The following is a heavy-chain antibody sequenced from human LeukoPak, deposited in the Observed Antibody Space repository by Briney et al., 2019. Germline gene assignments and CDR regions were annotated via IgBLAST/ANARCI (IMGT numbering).Heavy chain of an antibody. V-gene: IGHV3-7*01. Sequence: GGSLRLSCAASGFIFSGYWMSWVRQAPGKGLEWVANIKQDGSEKYYVDSVKGRFTISRDNAKNSLYLQMNSLRTEDTAVYYCASSGWDGGLLKYWGQGTLVTVPS. CDR3: ASSGWDGGLLKY. D-gene: IGHD6-19*01. CDR2: IKQDGSEK. J-gene: IGHJ4*02. CDR1: GFIFSGYW.